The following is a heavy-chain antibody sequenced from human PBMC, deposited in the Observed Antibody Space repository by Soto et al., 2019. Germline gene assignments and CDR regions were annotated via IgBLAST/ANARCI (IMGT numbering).Heavy chain of an antibody. V-gene: IGHV1-3*04. CDR3: ARDIVARNYYSYYGMDV. CDR1: GYTFTSYA. J-gene: IGHJ6*02. CDR2: INTDSGNT. D-gene: IGHD6-25*01. Sequence: ASVKVSCKASGYTFTSYAIHWVRQAPGQRLEWMGWINTDSGNTKYSQKFQGRVTITRDTSASTAYMELSSLRSEDTAVFYCARDIVARNYYSYYGMDVWGQGTTVTVS.